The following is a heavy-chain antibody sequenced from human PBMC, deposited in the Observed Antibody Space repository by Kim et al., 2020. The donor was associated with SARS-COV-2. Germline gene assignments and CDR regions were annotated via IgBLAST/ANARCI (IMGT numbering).Heavy chain of an antibody. CDR3: ARHYTMMDKPCAFDI. CDR2: IYYSGST. J-gene: IGHJ3*02. Sequence: SETLSLTCTVSGGSISSSSYYWGWIRQPPGKGLEWIGSIYYSGSTYYNPSLKSRVTISVDTSKNQFSLKLSSVTAADTAVYYCARHYTMMDKPCAFDIWGQGTMVTVSS. D-gene: IGHD3-22*01. V-gene: IGHV4-39*01. CDR1: GGSISSSSYY.